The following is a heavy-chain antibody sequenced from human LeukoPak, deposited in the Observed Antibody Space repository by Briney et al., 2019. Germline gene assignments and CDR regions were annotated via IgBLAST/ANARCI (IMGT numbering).Heavy chain of an antibody. D-gene: IGHD6-19*01. V-gene: IGHV1-46*01. J-gene: IGHJ3*02. CDR2: INPSGGST. Sequence: ASVKVSCKASGYTFTSYYMHWVRQAPGQGLEWMGIINPSGGSTSYAQKFQGRVTMTRDMSTSTVYMELSSLRSEDTAVYYCAREIAVAGPSDAFDIWGQGTMVTVSS. CDR1: GYTFTSYY. CDR3: AREIAVAGPSDAFDI.